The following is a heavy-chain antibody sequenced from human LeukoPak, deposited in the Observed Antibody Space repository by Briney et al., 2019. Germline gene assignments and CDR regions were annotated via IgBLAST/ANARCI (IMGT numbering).Heavy chain of an antibody. Sequence: GGSLRLSCAASGFTFSNYWMSWVRQAPGKGLEWVANIKQDGSEKYYVDSVKGRFTISRDSAQNSLYLQMSSLRAEDTAVYYCARARSNYIIFDYWGQGTLVTVSS. D-gene: IGHD4-11*01. V-gene: IGHV3-7*05. J-gene: IGHJ4*02. CDR2: IKQDGSEK. CDR3: ARARSNYIIFDY. CDR1: GFTFSNYW.